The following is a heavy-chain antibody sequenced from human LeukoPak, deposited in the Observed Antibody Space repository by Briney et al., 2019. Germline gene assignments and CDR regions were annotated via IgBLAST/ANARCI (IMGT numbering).Heavy chain of an antibody. CDR3: AREGGYCSSTSCYTYYYYMDV. D-gene: IGHD2-2*02. CDR1: RGTFSSYA. Sequence: SVKVSCKASRGTFSSYAISWVRQAPGQGLEWMGGIIPICGTANYAQKFQGRVTITADESTSTAYMELSSLRSEDTAVYYCAREGGYCSSTSCYTYYYYMDVWGQGTMVTVSS. V-gene: IGHV1-69*13. CDR2: IIPICGTA. J-gene: IGHJ6*03.